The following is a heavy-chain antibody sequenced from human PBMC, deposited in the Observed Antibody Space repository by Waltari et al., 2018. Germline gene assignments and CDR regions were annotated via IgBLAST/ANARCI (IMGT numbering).Heavy chain of an antibody. J-gene: IGHJ6*02. V-gene: IGHV1-69*18. Sequence: QVQLVQSGAEVKKPGSSVKVSCKASGGTFSSYAISWVRQAPGQGLEWMGRISPIFGTANYARKFQGRVTITADESTSTAYMELGSLRSEDTAVYYCASSSIADYYYYGMDVWGQGTTVTVSS. CDR2: ISPIFGTA. CDR1: GGTFSSYA. D-gene: IGHD6-13*01. CDR3: ASSSIADYYYYGMDV.